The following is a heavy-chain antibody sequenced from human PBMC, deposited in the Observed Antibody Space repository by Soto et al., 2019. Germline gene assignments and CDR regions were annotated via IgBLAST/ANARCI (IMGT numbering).Heavy chain of an antibody. Sequence: GGSLRLSCAASGFTFSSYAMSWVRQAPGKGLEWVAVISSDGSNTSYADSVKGRFTISRDNAKNTLYLQMNSLRAEDTAVYYCAKSNWFDPWGQGSLVTVSS. CDR1: GFTFSSYA. J-gene: IGHJ5*02. CDR3: AKSNWFDP. CDR2: ISSDGSNT. V-gene: IGHV3-30*18.